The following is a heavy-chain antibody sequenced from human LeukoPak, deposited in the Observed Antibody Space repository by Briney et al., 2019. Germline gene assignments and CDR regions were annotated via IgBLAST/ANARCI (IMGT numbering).Heavy chain of an antibody. CDR2: IYHSGST. CDR3: ARIPGYSSSWYYFDY. CDR1: GGSISSSNW. Sequence: SETLSLTCAVSGGSISSSNWWSWVRQPPGKGLEWIGEIYHSGSTNYNPSLKSRVTISVDKSKNQFSLKLSSVTAADTAVYYCARIPGYSSSWYYFDYWGQGTLVTVSS. J-gene: IGHJ4*02. V-gene: IGHV4-4*02. D-gene: IGHD6-13*01.